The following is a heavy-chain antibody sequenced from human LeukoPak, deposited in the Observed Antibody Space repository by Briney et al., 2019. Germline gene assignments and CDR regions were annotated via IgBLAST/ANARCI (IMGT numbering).Heavy chain of an antibody. J-gene: IGHJ6*03. CDR1: GFTVSSNY. D-gene: IGHD6-13*01. CDR2: IYSGGST. Sequence: GSLRLSCAASGFTVSSNYMSWVRQAPGKGLEWVSVIYSGGSTYYADSVKGRFTISRDNSKNTLYLQMNSLRAEDTAVYYCARDRYSSSRYYYYYYMDVWGKGTTVTVSS. V-gene: IGHV3-66*02. CDR3: ARDRYSSSRYYYYYYMDV.